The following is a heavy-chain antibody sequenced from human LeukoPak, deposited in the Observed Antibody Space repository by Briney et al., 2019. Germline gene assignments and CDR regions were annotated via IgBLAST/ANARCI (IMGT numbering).Heavy chain of an antibody. D-gene: IGHD4-17*01. Sequence: PGGSLRLSCAASGFTFSSYGMSWVRQAPGKGLEWVSAISNSGGSTPYADSVKGRFTISRDNSKNTLYLQMNSLRAEDTAVYYCARDGGDGDYLFDYWGQGTLVTVSS. CDR1: GFTFSSYG. J-gene: IGHJ4*02. V-gene: IGHV3-23*01. CDR3: ARDGGDGDYLFDY. CDR2: ISNSGGST.